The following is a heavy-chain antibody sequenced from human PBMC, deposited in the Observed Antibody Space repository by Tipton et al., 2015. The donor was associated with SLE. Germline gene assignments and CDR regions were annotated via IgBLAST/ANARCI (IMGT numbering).Heavy chain of an antibody. J-gene: IGHJ4*02. V-gene: IGHV4-34*01. D-gene: IGHD3-22*01. Sequence: LRLSCAVYGGSFSGYYWNWIRQPPGKGLEWIGEINHSGSTNYNPSLKSRVTISVDTSKNQFSLKLSSVTAADTAVYYCARQVVYDTSGYYYFDSWGQGTLVTVSS. CDR3: ARQVVYDTSGYYYFDS. CDR2: INHSGST. CDR1: GGSFSGYY.